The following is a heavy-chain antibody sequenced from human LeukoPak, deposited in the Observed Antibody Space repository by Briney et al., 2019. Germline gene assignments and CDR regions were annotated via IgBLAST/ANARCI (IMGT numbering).Heavy chain of an antibody. V-gene: IGHV4-59*12. CDR1: GGSISGYY. D-gene: IGHD6-13*01. Sequence: SETLSLTCSVSGGSISGYYWSWIRQPPGQGLEWIGYIYYSGSTNYNPSLKSRVTISVDTSKNQFSLKLSSVTAADTAVYYCARDYGIAGFDYWGQGTLVTVSS. CDR2: IYYSGST. CDR3: ARDYGIAGFDY. J-gene: IGHJ4*02.